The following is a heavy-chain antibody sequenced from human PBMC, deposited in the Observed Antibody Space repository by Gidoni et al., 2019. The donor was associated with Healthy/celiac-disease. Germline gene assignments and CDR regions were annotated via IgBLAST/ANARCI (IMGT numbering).Heavy chain of an antibody. D-gene: IGHD2-15*01. CDR1: GVTFSSYG. Sequence: QVQLVESGGGVVQPGRSLRLSCAASGVTFSSYGMHWVRQAPGKGLEWVAFISYDGSNKYYADSVKGRFTISRDNSKNTLYLQMNSLRAEDTAVYYCAKGHDIVVVVAALDYWGQGTLVTVSS. CDR3: AKGHDIVVVVAALDY. V-gene: IGHV3-30*18. CDR2: ISYDGSNK. J-gene: IGHJ4*02.